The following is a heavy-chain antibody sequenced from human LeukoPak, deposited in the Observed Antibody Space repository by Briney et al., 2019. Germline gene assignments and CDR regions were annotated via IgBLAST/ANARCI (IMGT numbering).Heavy chain of an antibody. D-gene: IGHD6-13*01. CDR2: ISYDGSNK. J-gene: IGHJ4*02. V-gene: IGHV3-30*18. Sequence: PGRPLRLSCAASGFTFSSYGMHWVRQAPGKGLEWVAVISYDGSNKYYADSVKGRFTISRDNSKNTLYLQMNSLRAEDTAVYYCAKACGDSSSFDYWGQGTLVTVSS. CDR3: AKACGDSSSFDY. CDR1: GFTFSSYG.